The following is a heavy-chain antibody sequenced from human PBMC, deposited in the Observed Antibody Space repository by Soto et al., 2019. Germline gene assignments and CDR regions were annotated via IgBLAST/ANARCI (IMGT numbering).Heavy chain of an antibody. V-gene: IGHV3-64*01. Sequence: GGSLRLSCAASGFTFSSYAMHWVRQAPGKGLEYVSAISSNGGSTYYANSVKGRFTISRDNSKNTLYLQMGSLRAEDMAVYYCARDQYMKTTGTTLRANRAFDIWGQGTMVTVSS. CDR2: ISSNGGST. D-gene: IGHD1-1*01. J-gene: IGHJ3*02. CDR3: ARDQYMKTTGTTLRANRAFDI. CDR1: GFTFSSYA.